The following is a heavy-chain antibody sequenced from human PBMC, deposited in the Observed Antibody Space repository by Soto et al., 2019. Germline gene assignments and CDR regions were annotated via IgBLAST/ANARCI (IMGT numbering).Heavy chain of an antibody. CDR2: ISWNSGSI. V-gene: IGHV3-9*01. D-gene: IGHD6-13*01. CDR3: AKEELIAAAGTRRGGWFDP. J-gene: IGHJ5*02. Sequence: EVQLVESGGGLVQPGRSLRLSCAASGFTFDDYAMHWVRQAPGKGLEWVSGISWNSGSIGYADSVKGRFTISRDNAKNSLYLQMNSLRAEDTALYYCAKEELIAAAGTRRGGWFDPWGQGTLVTVSS. CDR1: GFTFDDYA.